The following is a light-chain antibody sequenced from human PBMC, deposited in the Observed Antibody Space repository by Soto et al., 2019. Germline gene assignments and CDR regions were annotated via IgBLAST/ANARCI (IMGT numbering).Light chain of an antibody. J-gene: IGKJ2*01. CDR2: GAS. CDR1: QGISTY. Sequence: DIQVTQSPVSLSASVGDRVTITCRTSQGISTYLNWYQQKPGDAPRLLISGASDLENGVPSRFSGSGSGADFTLTISSLRPEDFATYYCQQAYITPYTFGQGTTLEI. V-gene: IGKV1-39*01. CDR3: QQAYITPYT.